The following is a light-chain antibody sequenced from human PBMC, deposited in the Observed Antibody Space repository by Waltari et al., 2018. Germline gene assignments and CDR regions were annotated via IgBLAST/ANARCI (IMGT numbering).Light chain of an antibody. CDR1: QSVNNY. Sequence: EIVLTQSPATLSLSPGESATLSCRASQSVNNYLAWYQQKPGQAPRLLIYDTANRDTGIPTRFSGRWSGTEFTLAISSLEPEDFAIYYFQHGDNLAFGGGTKVEMK. J-gene: IGKJ4*01. CDR3: QHGDNLA. CDR2: DTA. V-gene: IGKV3-11*01.